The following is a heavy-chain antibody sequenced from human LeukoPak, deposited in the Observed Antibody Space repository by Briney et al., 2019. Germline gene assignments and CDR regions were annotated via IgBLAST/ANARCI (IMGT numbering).Heavy chain of an antibody. J-gene: IGHJ4*02. V-gene: IGHV4-39*07. CDR2: IHHSGST. CDR3: ARENWRDGYVGSK. Sequence: SETLSLTCSVSGGSIVSSTFYWGWVRQPPGKGLEWIGIIHHSGSTYYNSSLKSRVTISVDTSKNTLSLKLNSVTAADTAVYYCARENWRDGYVGSKWGQGTLVTVSS. D-gene: IGHD5-24*01. CDR1: GGSIVSSTFY.